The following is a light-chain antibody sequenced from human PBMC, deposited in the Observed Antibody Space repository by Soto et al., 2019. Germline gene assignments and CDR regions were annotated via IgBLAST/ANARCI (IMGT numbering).Light chain of an antibody. Sequence: PGERATLSCRASQSVSSSTYLAWYQQKPGQAPRLLIYDASRRATGIPDRFSGSGSGTDFTLTISRLEPEDFAVYYCQQYGSSSTFGQGTRLEIK. CDR2: DAS. CDR1: QSVSSSTY. V-gene: IGKV3-20*01. CDR3: QQYGSSST. J-gene: IGKJ5*01.